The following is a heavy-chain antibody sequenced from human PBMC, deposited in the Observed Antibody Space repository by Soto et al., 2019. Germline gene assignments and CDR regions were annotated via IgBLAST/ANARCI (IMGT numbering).Heavy chain of an antibody. CDR3: ARFTILTGYWSGGLRRDYYGMDV. Sequence: SGTLSLTCTVSCGSISSGGYYWSWIRQHPGKGLEWIGYIYYSGSTYYNPSLKSRDTISVDTSKNQFSLKLSAVTAADRAVYYCARFTILTGYWSGGLRRDYYGMDVWGQGTTVTVSS. CDR1: CGSISSGGYY. J-gene: IGHJ6*02. D-gene: IGHD3-9*01. V-gene: IGHV4-31*03. CDR2: IYYSGST.